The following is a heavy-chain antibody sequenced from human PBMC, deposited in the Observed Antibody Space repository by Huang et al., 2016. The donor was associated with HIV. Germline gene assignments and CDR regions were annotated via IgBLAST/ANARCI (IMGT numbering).Heavy chain of an antibody. CDR3: ARDEYYYDSDPYHYDDYYYNYGVDV. CDR2: MSFDGNEV. CDR1: GFTFRSYA. D-gene: IGHD3-22*01. Sequence: QAYLVESGGGVVRPGGSLRLSCAASGFTFRSYAMDWVRQAPGKGVEWVALMSFDGNEVKAADSMKGRFTISRDNSRKMVYLQMNSLRPGYTAVYYCARDEYYYDSDPYHYDDYYYNYGVDVWGQGTTVIVSS. V-gene: IGHV3-30*03. J-gene: IGHJ6*02.